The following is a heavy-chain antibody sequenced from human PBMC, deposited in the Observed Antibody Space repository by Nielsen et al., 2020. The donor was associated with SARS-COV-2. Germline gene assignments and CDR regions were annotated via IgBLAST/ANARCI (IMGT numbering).Heavy chain of an antibody. D-gene: IGHD3-22*01. CDR2: IISTSTYI. J-gene: IGHJ4*02. CDR1: GFTFNTYT. CDR3: VRVRDDGYYYDTGPFDN. V-gene: IGHV3-21*01. Sequence: ETLSLTCAASGFTFNTYTMNWVRQAPGKGLEWVSSIISTSTYIYYADSVKGRFTVSRDSAKNTLYLQMNSLRAEDTAVYYCVRVRDDGYYYDTGPFDNWGQGILVTVSS.